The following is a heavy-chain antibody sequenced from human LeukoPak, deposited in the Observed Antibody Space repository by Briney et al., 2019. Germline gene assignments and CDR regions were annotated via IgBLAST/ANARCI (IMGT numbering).Heavy chain of an antibody. Sequence: GGSLRLSCAASGFTFSSYSMNWVRQAPGKGLEWVSSISSSSSYIYYADSVKGRFTTSRDNAKNSLYLQMNSLRAEDTAVYYCARGDYDFWSGYDLWGQGTLVTVSS. V-gene: IGHV3-21*01. CDR2: ISSSSSYI. CDR1: GFTFSSYS. D-gene: IGHD3-3*01. CDR3: ARGDYDFWSGYDL. J-gene: IGHJ5*02.